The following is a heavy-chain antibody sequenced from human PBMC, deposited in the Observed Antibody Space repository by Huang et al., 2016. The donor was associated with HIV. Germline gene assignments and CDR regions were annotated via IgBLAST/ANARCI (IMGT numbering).Heavy chain of an antibody. V-gene: IGHV5-51*01. Sequence: EVQLVQSGAEVKKPGESLKISCQGFGYSFTSYWIAWVRQRPGKGLEWMVIINPGDSDTRYSPSFQGQVTISADKSINTAYLQWTDLRASDTAMYYCATTGDYDFYSAFDIWGQGTTVAVSS. CDR3: ATTGDYDFYSAFDI. J-gene: IGHJ3*02. D-gene: IGHD4-17*01. CDR1: GYSFTSYW. CDR2: INPGDSDT.